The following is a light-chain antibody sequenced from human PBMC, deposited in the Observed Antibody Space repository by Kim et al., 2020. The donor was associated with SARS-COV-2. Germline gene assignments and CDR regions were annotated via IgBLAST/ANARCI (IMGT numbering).Light chain of an antibody. Sequence: EIVVTQSPGTLSLSPGERATLSCRASQIVSSNYLAWYQQKPGQAPRLLIHGASSRATGIPDRFSGSGSGTDFTLTISRLEPEDFAVYCWQQDGRSSTFGQGTKVDIK. CDR1: QIVSSNY. J-gene: IGKJ1*01. V-gene: IGKV3-20*01. CDR2: GAS. CDR3: QQDGRSST.